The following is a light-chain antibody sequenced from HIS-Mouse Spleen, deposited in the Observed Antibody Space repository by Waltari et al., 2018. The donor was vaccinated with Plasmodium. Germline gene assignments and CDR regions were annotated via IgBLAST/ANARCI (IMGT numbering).Light chain of an antibody. CDR1: QGISSY. V-gene: IGKV1-9*01. J-gene: IGKJ1*01. CDR3: QQLNSYPRT. Sequence: DIQLTQSPSFLSASVGDRVPITCRASQGISSYLAWYHQKPGKAPKLLIYAASTLQSGVPSRFSGSGSGTEFTLTISSLQPEDFATYYCQQLNSYPRTFGQGTKVEIK. CDR2: AAS.